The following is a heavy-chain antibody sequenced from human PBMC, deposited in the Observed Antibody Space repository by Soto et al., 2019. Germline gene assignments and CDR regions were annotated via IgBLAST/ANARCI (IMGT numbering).Heavy chain of an antibody. Sequence: EVQLLESGGGLVQPGGSLRLTCAASGFTVRNNGMSWVRQAPGKGLEWVSAITGSGDNTYYADSVKGRFTISRDNSKNTLYLQRHSLRAEDTAVYYCAKGRNSGWNGGDYWGQGTLVTVSS. D-gene: IGHD6-19*01. CDR1: GFTVRNNG. V-gene: IGHV3-23*01. CDR2: ITGSGDNT. CDR3: AKGRNSGWNGGDY. J-gene: IGHJ4*02.